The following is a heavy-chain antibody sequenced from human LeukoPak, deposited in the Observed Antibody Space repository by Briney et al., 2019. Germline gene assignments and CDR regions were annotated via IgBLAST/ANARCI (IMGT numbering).Heavy chain of an antibody. CDR3: ARGGSRSYTSSTLDY. V-gene: IGHV4-59*12. J-gene: IGHJ4*02. CDR2: ISYSGST. CDR1: GGSITVYY. D-gene: IGHD6-6*01. Sequence: PSETLSLTCSVSGGSITVYYWNWIRQSPGKGLEWIGSISYSGSTNYNPSLKSRVTISIDTSKNRFSLKVSSVIAADTAMYCCARGGSRSYTSSTLDYWGQGTLVTVSS.